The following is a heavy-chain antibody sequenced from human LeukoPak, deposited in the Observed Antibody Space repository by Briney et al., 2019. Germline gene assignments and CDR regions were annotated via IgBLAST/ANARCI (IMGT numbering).Heavy chain of an antibody. CDR2: ISSSSSYI. V-gene: IGHV3-21*01. D-gene: IGHD1-26*01. CDR1: GFTFSSYS. J-gene: IGHJ4*02. CDR3: ARDGPVEWEPLAGFDY. Sequence: GGSLRLSCAASGFTFSSYSMNWVRQAPGKGLEWVSSISSSSSYIYYADSVKGRFTISRDNAKNSLYLLMNSLRAEDTAVYYCARDGPVEWEPLAGFDYWGQGTLVTVSS.